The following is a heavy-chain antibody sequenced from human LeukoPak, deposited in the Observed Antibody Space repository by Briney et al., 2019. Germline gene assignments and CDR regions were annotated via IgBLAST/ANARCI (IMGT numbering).Heavy chain of an antibody. CDR2: IRSKAYGGTT. D-gene: IGHD3-10*01. Sequence: PGRSLRLSCTASGFTFGDYAMSWVRQAPGKGLEWVGFIRSKAYGGTTEYAASVKGRFTISRDDSKSIAYLQMNSLKTEDTAVYYCSFTLVRGVILRNPFDYWGQGTLVTVSS. CDR3: SFTLVRGVILRNPFDY. CDR1: GFTFGDYA. V-gene: IGHV3-49*04. J-gene: IGHJ4*02.